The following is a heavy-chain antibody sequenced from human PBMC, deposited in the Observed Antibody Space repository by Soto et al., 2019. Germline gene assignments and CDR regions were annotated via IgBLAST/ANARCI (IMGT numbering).Heavy chain of an antibody. CDR3: ARDQGFDNSLDY. V-gene: IGHV1-46*01. Sequence: QVQLVQSGAEVKNPGASVNVSCKASGYTFSSNYMHWVRQAPGQGLEWMGIINPSGGSTSYAQKCQGRVTMTRDTSTSTVYMELSSLRSEDTAVYYCARDQGFDNSLDYWGQGTLVTVSS. D-gene: IGHD1-20*01. CDR1: GYTFSSNY. J-gene: IGHJ4*02. CDR2: INPSGGST.